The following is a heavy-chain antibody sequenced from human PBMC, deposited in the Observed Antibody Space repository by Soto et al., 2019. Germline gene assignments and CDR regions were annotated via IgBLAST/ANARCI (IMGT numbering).Heavy chain of an antibody. CDR3: ARGTSHPDY. V-gene: IGHV3-48*02. D-gene: IGHD2-2*01. J-gene: IGHJ4*02. CDR2: ISSSSNTI. CDR1: GFTFSSYS. Sequence: LRLSCAASGFTFSSYSMSWVRQAPGKGPEWVSYISSSSNTIYYADSVKGRFTISRDNAKNSLYLQMNSLRDEDTAVYYCARGTSHPDYWGQGTLVTAPQ.